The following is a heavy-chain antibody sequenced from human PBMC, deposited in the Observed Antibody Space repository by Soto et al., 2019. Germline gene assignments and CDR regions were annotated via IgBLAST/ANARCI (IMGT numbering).Heavy chain of an antibody. CDR3: ARDKVEVAAAGNNYYYYYGMDV. J-gene: IGHJ6*02. Sequence: LSLTCTVSGGSISSGGYYWSWIRQHPGKGLEWIGYIYYSGSTYYNPSLKSRVTISVDTSKNQFSLKLSSVTAADTAVYYCARDKVEVAAAGNNYYYYYGMDVWGQGTTVTVSS. CDR2: IYYSGST. D-gene: IGHD6-13*01. V-gene: IGHV4-31*02. CDR1: GGSISSGGYY.